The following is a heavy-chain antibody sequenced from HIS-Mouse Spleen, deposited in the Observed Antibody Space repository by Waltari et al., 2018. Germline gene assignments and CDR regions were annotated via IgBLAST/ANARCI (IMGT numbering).Heavy chain of an antibody. Sequence: QVQLVESGGGVVQPGRSLRLSCAASGFTFSSYAMHWVRQAPGKGLEWVAVISYDGSNKYYADSVKGRFTISRDNSKNTLYLQMNSLRAEDTAVYYCARDRVRLGISIGYFDYWGQGTLVTVSS. D-gene: IGHD7-27*01. V-gene: IGHV3-30*04. CDR1: GFTFSSYA. J-gene: IGHJ4*02. CDR3: ARDRVRLGISIGYFDY. CDR2: ISYDGSNK.